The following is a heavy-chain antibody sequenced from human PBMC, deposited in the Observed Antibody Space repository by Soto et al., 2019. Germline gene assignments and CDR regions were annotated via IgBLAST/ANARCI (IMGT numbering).Heavy chain of an antibody. D-gene: IGHD3-10*01. CDR1: GFRFSKYW. CDR3: ARSELWFGELDFDY. CDR2: IHKDGSDK. J-gene: IGHJ4*02. Sequence: GSLRLSCAASGFRFSKYWMTWVRQAPGKGLEWVANIHKDGSDKYYVDSVQGRFTLSRDTAKNTLYLRMKSLRAEDTAVYYCARSELWFGELDFDYWGQGTLVTVSS. V-gene: IGHV3-7*01.